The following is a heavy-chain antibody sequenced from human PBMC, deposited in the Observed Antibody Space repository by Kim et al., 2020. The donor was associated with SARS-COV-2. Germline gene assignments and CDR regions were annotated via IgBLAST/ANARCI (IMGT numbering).Heavy chain of an antibody. CDR2: IYYSGTT. D-gene: IGHD3-16*01. J-gene: IGHJ4*02. V-gene: IGHV4-39*01. CDR3: TRHAVYDDFDY. Sequence: SETLSLTCTVSGGSISSSSYYWGWIRQPPGQGLEWIGSIYYSGTTYYNPSLKSRVTISVDTSKNQFSLRLSSVTAADTAVYYCTRHAVYDDFDYWGQGTLVTVSS. CDR1: GGSISSSSYY.